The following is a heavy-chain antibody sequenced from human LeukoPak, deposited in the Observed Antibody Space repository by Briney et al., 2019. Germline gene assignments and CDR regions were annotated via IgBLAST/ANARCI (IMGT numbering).Heavy chain of an antibody. J-gene: IGHJ6*03. Sequence: SSETLSLTCTVFGGSISSYYWSWIRQPAGKGLEWIGRIYTSGSTNYNPSLKSRVTMSVDTSKNQFSLKLSSVTAADTAVYYCARGTFGRGYYYMDVWGKGTTVTVSS. D-gene: IGHD2/OR15-2a*01. CDR2: IYTSGST. V-gene: IGHV4-4*07. CDR1: GGSISSYY. CDR3: ARGTFGRGYYYMDV.